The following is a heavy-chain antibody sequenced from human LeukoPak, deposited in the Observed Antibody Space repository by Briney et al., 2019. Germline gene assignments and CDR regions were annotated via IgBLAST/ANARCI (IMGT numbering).Heavy chain of an antibody. CDR1: GGSISSGSYY. D-gene: IGHD3-16*02. CDR2: IYTSGST. V-gene: IGHV4-61*02. CDR3: ARDRIVRFDP. J-gene: IGHJ5*02. Sequence: SQTLSLTCSVSGGSISSGSYYWSWIRQPAGKGLEWIGRIYTSGSTNYNPSLKSRVTISVDTSKNQFSLKLSSVTAADTAVYYCARDRIVRFDPWGQGTLVTVSS.